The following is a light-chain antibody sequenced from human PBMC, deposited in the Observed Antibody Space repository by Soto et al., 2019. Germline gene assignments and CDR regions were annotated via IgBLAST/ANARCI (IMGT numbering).Light chain of an antibody. CDR3: QQCSSWPRT. CDR1: QSVYSS. V-gene: IGKV3-11*01. CDR2: SAS. J-gene: IGKJ2*02. Sequence: EIVFTQSPATLSLSPGQGATLSCRASQSVYSSLAWYQHKPGQAPRLPIYSASYRATGIPARFSASGSGTDFTLTISSLEPEDFAVYYCQQCSSWPRTFGQGTKVDIK.